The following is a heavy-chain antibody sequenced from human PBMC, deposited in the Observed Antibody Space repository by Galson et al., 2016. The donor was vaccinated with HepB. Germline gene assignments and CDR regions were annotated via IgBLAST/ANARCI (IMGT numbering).Heavy chain of an antibody. J-gene: IGHJ3*01. CDR1: GYSFSTYW. CDR3: VRQDTNYYDVLTGYSTAQGGAFDV. D-gene: IGHD3-9*01. CDR2: IYPGDSDT. Sequence: QSGAEVKKPGESLKTTCKSSGYSFSTYWIGWVRQMSGKGLEWMGVIYPGDSDTKYSPSFEGQVTIPAAQSISTAYLQWSSLKASDTAIYYCVRQDTNYYDVLTGYSTAQGGAFDVWGQGTVVSVSS. V-gene: IGHV5-51*01.